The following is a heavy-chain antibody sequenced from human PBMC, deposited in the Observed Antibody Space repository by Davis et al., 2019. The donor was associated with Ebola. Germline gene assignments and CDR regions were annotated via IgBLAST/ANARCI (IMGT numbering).Heavy chain of an antibody. Sequence: PSETLSLTCTVSGGSISSSSYYWGWIRQPPGKGLEWIGSIYYSGSTYYNPSLKSRVTISVDTSKNQFSLKLSSMTAADTAVYYCAQQVVAVAGDPIRYYYGMDVWGQGTTVTVSS. CDR1: GGSISSSSYY. J-gene: IGHJ6*02. CDR3: AQQVVAVAGDPIRYYYGMDV. D-gene: IGHD6-19*01. V-gene: IGHV4-39*01. CDR2: IYYSGST.